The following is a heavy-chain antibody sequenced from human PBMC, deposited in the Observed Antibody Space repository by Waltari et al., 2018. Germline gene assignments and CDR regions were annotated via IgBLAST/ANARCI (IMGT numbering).Heavy chain of an antibody. J-gene: IGHJ6*02. CDR2: TYTRGIP. CDR3: XRFGXLFAQCRLPXXYYCMDV. Sequence: QVQLXESGPGLVKPSQTLSLTXTVSGGSISSXNYYWXWIRQPAGKGLEWIGRTYTRGIPNDHPSLNXRVTIPVDTAKNXVSXTLTSXTXADTAVYXXXRFGXLFAQCRLPXXYYCMDVXGQGTAVTVXS. D-gene: IGHD3-10*01. CDR1: GGSISSXNYY. V-gene: IGHV4-61*02.